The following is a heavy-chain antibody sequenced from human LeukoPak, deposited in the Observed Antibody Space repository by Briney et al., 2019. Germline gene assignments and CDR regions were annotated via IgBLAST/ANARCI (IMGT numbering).Heavy chain of an antibody. D-gene: IGHD5-12*01. CDR2: IYYSGTT. CDR3: ARVADIVAYFDY. V-gene: IGHV4-59*01. J-gene: IGHJ4*02. CDR1: GGSISGYY. Sequence: SETLSLTCTVSGGSISGYYWSWFRQPPGKRLEWLGYIYYSGTTNYNPSLKSRVTVSVDMSKNQFSLKLSSVTAADTAVYYCARVADIVAYFDYWGQGTLVTVSS.